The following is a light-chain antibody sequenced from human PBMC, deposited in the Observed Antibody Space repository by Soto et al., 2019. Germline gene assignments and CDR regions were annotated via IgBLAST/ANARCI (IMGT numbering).Light chain of an antibody. Sequence: EIVLTQSPATLSLSPGERAPLSCRASQSVSSYLAWYQQKPGQAPRLLIYDASNRATGIPARFSGSGSGTDFTLTISSLEPEDFAVYYCQQRSNWLTFGGGTMVDI. CDR2: DAS. J-gene: IGKJ4*01. V-gene: IGKV3-11*01. CDR3: QQRSNWLT. CDR1: QSVSSY.